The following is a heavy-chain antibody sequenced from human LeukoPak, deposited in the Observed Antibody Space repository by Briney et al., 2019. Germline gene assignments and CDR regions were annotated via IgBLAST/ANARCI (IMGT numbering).Heavy chain of an antibody. Sequence: ASVKVSCKASGGTFSRYAFNWVRQAPGQGLEWMGGIIPIFGASNYAQKFQGRVTITADESTNTAYMELSSLRSEDTAVYYCARERLRLGELSTDAFDIWGQGTMVTVSS. V-gene: IGHV1-69*13. CDR1: GGTFSRYA. D-gene: IGHD3-16*02. CDR2: IIPIFGAS. J-gene: IGHJ3*02. CDR3: ARERLRLGELSTDAFDI.